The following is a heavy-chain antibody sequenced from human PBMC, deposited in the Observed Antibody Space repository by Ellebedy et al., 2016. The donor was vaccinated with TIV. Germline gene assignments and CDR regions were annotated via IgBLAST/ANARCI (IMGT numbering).Heavy chain of an antibody. Sequence: GGSLRLXXAASGFLFNQYGMHWVRQAPGKGLEWVAVIANDGRNKYYGDSVKGRFTISRDNSKNTLYLQMNSLKVEDTAVYYCANMAWGNEDYSVDSWGQGTLVTVSS. V-gene: IGHV3-30*18. CDR2: IANDGRNK. J-gene: IGHJ5*01. CDR1: GFLFNQYG. D-gene: IGHD2-21*01. CDR3: ANMAWGNEDYSVDS.